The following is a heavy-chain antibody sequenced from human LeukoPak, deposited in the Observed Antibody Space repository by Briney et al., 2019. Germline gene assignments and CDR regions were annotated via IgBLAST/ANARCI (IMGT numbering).Heavy chain of an antibody. CDR3: AKERNNEILTGYNYFDS. CDR1: GFTFRTYI. Sequence: GGSLRLSCAASGFTFRTYIMSWVRQAPRRGPEWVSSIIDSGDATYYADSVKGRFTISRDNSKNTLYLQMNSLRDEDTAVYYCAKERNNEILTGYNYFDSWGQGTLVTVSS. CDR2: IIDSGDAT. V-gene: IGHV3-23*01. D-gene: IGHD3-9*01. J-gene: IGHJ5*01.